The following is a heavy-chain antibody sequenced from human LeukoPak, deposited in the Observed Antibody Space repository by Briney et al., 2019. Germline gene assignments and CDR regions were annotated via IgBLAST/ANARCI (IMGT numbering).Heavy chain of an antibody. Sequence: TSETLSLTCTVSGGSISSGGYYWSWIRQHPGKGLEWIGYIYYSGSTYYNPSLKSRVTISVDTSKNQFSLKLSSVTAADTAVYYCARGGGYSYGAFDIWGQGTMVTVSS. J-gene: IGHJ3*02. D-gene: IGHD5-18*01. CDR2: IYYSGST. V-gene: IGHV4-31*03. CDR3: ARGGGYSYGAFDI. CDR1: GGSISSGGYY.